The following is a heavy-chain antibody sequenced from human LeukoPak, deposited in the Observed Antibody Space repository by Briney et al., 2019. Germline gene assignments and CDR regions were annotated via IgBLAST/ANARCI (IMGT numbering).Heavy chain of an antibody. D-gene: IGHD4-17*01. V-gene: IGHV4-34*01. CDR2: INHSGST. J-gene: IGHJ4*02. Sequence: SETLSLTCAVYGGSFSGYYWSWIHQPPGKGLEWIGEINHSGSTNYNPSLKSRVTISVDTSKNQFSLKLSSVTAADTAVYYCARRYGAQRGQRSPQNFDYWGQGTLVTVSS. CDR1: GGSFSGYY. CDR3: ARRYGAQRGQRSPQNFDY.